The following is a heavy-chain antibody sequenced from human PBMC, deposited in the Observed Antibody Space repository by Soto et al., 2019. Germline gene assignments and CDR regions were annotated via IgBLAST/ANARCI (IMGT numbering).Heavy chain of an antibody. CDR2: ISAYNGNT. Sequence: ASVKVSCKASGYTFTSYGISWVRQAPGQGLEWMGWISAYNGNTNYAQKLQGRVTMTTDTSTSTAYIELRSLRSDDTAVYYCARGHSSGWYGYYYYGMDVWGQGTTVTVSS. D-gene: IGHD6-19*01. CDR3: ARGHSSGWYGYYYYGMDV. CDR1: GYTFTSYG. J-gene: IGHJ6*02. V-gene: IGHV1-18*01.